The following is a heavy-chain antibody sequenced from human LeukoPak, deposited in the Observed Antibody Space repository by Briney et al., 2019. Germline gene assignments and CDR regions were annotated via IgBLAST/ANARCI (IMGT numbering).Heavy chain of an antibody. J-gene: IGHJ4*02. CDR1: GGSFSGYY. V-gene: IGHV4-34*01. Sequence: SETLSLTCAVYGGSFSGYYWSWIRQPPGKGLEWIGEINHSGSTNYNPSLKSRVTISVDTSKNQFSLKLSSVTAADTAVYYCARERYYYDSSGYPKALFDYWGQGTLVTVSS. CDR2: INHSGST. D-gene: IGHD3-22*01. CDR3: ARERYYYDSSGYPKALFDY.